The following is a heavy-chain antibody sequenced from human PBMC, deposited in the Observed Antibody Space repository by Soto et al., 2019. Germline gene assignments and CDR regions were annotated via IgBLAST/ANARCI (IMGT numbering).Heavy chain of an antibody. J-gene: IGHJ6*02. CDR1: GLTFSSHA. Sequence: EVQLLESGGGLVQPGGSLRLSCAASGLTFSSHAMSWVRQAPGKGLQWVSAISGSGGVTYYADSVKGRFTISRDNSKNTLYLQMNILRAEDTAVYYCAKNITVTTPHYGMDVWGQGTTVTVSS. CDR2: ISGSGGVT. CDR3: AKNITVTTPHYGMDV. D-gene: IGHD4-17*01. V-gene: IGHV3-23*01.